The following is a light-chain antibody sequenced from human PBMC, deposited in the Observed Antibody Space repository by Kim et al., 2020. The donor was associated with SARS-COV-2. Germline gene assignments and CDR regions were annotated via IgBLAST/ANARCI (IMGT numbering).Light chain of an antibody. Sequence: QSALTQPPSASGSPGQSVVISCTGGSSDVGAYNYVSWYQQHPGKAPKLIIYEVTKRPSGVPERFSGSKSGNTASLTVSGLQTEDEADYYCSSYGGKNNLVFGGGTQLTVL. V-gene: IGLV2-8*01. CDR2: EVT. CDR3: SSYGGKNNLV. CDR1: SSDVGAYNY. J-gene: IGLJ2*01.